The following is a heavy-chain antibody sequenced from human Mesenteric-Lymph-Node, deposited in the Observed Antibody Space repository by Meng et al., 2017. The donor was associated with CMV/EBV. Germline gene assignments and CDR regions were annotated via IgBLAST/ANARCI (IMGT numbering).Heavy chain of an antibody. CDR2: INPNSGGT. CDR1: GYTFTGYY. V-gene: IGHV1-2*02. Sequence: GESLKISCKASGYTFTGYYMHWVRQAPGQGLEWMGWINPNSGGTNYAQKFQGRVTMTRDTSISTAYMELSRLRSDDTAVYYCARGYYDSSGYMALDIWGQGTMVTVSS. J-gene: IGHJ3*02. D-gene: IGHD3-22*01. CDR3: ARGYYDSSGYMALDI.